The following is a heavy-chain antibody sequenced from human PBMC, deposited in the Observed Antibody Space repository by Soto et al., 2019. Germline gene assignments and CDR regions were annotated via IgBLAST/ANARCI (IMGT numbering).Heavy chain of an antibody. V-gene: IGHV3-11*01. CDR2: ISSRSGTI. Sequence: GGSLILSCAASGFSFSDYFMTWIRQAPGQGLEWVSYISSRSGTIFYADSVKGRFTLSRDNSKNSMYLQMNSLRAEDTAVYYCAREVDRALVGSPHYFDYWGQGTLVTVSS. CDR3: AREVDRALVGSPHYFDY. J-gene: IGHJ4*01. CDR1: GFSFSDYF. D-gene: IGHD5-18*01.